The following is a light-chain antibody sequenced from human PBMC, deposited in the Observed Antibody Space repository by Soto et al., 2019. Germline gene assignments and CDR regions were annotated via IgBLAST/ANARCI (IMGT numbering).Light chain of an antibody. V-gene: IGLV1-40*01. J-gene: IGLJ3*02. CDR3: QAYDYSLTASV. Sequence: QSVLTQPPSVSGAPGQRVTLSCTGNSSNLGAGYDVHWCQQLPGAAPKLVIFGNRNRPSGVPERFSGSKSGTSASLAITGLQAEDEAHYYCQAYDYSLTASVFGGGTKLTVL. CDR2: GNR. CDR1: SSNLGAGYD.